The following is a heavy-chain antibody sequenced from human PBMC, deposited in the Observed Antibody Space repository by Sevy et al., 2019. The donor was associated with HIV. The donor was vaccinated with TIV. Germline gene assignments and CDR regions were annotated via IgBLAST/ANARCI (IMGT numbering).Heavy chain of an antibody. V-gene: IGHV4-59*08. CDR2: IYYNGHI. J-gene: IGHJ4*02. Sequence: SETLSLTCTVSGGSITSLYWNWIRQPPGKGLEWIANIYYNGHINYNPSLKSRVTLSLDTSKNQFTLRLGSVAAADTAMYYCAGENAWGRGYSWGQGTLVTVSS. CDR1: GGSITSLY. D-gene: IGHD1-26*01. CDR3: AGENAWGRGYS.